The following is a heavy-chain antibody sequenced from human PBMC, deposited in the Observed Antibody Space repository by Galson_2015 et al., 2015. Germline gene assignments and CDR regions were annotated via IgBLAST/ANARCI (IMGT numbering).Heavy chain of an antibody. J-gene: IGHJ4*02. D-gene: IGHD6-13*01. V-gene: IGHV3-33*01. CDR2: IWYDGGNK. Sequence: SLRLSCAASGFTFSSYGMHWVRQAPGKGLEWVAVIWYDGGNKYYTDSVKGRFTISRDNSKKTLYLQMNSLRAEDTAVYYCARDESMSAAGTDYWGQGTLVTVSS. CDR3: ARDESMSAAGTDY. CDR1: GFTFSSYG.